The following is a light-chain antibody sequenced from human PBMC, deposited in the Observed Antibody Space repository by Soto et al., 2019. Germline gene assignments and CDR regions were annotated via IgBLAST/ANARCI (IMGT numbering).Light chain of an antibody. V-gene: IGLV6-57*01. CDR2: EDN. J-gene: IGLJ3*02. CDR3: QSYDSDNQV. CDR1: SGSIASNY. Sequence: NFMLTQPHSVSESPGKTVTISCTRSSGSIASNYVQWYQQRPGSSPTTVSYEDNQSPSGVPDRFSGSIDSASNSASLTISGLKTEDEADYYCQSYDSDNQVFGGGTKLTVL.